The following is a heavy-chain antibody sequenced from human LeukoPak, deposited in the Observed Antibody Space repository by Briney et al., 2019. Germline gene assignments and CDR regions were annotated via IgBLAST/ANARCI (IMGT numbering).Heavy chain of an antibody. V-gene: IGHV3-74*01. CDR2: INSDGSST. D-gene: IGHD3-10*01. CDR1: GFTFSSYW. Sequence: GGSLRLSCAASGFTFSSYWMHWVRQAPGKGLVWVSRINSDGSSTSYADSVKGRFTISRDNAKNTLYPQMNSLRAEDTAVYYCARVAGYYPYFDYWGQGTLVTVSS. CDR3: ARVAGYYPYFDY. J-gene: IGHJ4*02.